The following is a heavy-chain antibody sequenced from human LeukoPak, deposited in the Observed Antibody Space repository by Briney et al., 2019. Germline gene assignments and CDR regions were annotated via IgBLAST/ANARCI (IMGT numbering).Heavy chain of an antibody. CDR1: GFTFDDYT. Sequence: GGSLRLSCAASGFTFDDYTMHWVRQAQGKGLEWVSLISWDGGSTYYADSVKGRFTISRDNSKNSLYLQMNSLRTEDTALYYCAKTAFSYYYDSSGLYYFDYWGQGTLVTVSS. D-gene: IGHD3-22*01. CDR2: ISWDGGST. J-gene: IGHJ4*02. V-gene: IGHV3-43*01. CDR3: AKTAFSYYYDSSGLYYFDY.